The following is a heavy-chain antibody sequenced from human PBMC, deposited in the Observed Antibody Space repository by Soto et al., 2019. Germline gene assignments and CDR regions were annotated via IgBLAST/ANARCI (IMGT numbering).Heavy chain of an antibody. D-gene: IGHD6-13*01. CDR3: AKDLSEESDSWLKWFDP. J-gene: IGHJ5*02. CDR2: ISWKSGTI. V-gene: IGHV3-9*01. CDR1: GFTFDDYV. Sequence: EVQLVESGGGLVQPGGSLRLSCAASGFTFDDYVMHWVRQGPGTGLEWIEGISWKSGTIGYADFVNGRFTISRDNAKNSLYLEMNSLRAADTAFYYCAKDLSEESDSWLKWFDPWGQGTLFTVSS.